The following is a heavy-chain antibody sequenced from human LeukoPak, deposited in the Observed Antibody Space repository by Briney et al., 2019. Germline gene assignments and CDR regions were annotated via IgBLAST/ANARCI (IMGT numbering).Heavy chain of an antibody. CDR3: ARVIANQKYYYDSSGGVDY. CDR1: GGSFSGYY. J-gene: IGHJ4*02. Sequence: PETLSLTCAVYGGSFSGYYWSWIRQPPGKGLEWIGEINHSGSINYNPSLKSRVTISVDTSKNQFSLKLSSVTAADTAVYYCARVIANQKYYYDSSGGVDYWGQGTLVTVSS. V-gene: IGHV4-34*01. D-gene: IGHD3-22*01. CDR2: INHSGSI.